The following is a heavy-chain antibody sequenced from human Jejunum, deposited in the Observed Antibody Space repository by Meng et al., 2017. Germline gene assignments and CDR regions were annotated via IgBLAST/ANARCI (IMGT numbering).Heavy chain of an antibody. J-gene: IGHJ4*02. CDR3: AREEKGDYDY. Sequence: GGSLRLSCAASGFIFSSYSTHWVRQAPGKGLESVSAISGDGSSTFYADSVKGRFTISRDNSKNTLYLQMGSLRSEDTAVYYCAREEKGDYDYWGQGTLVTVSS. CDR1: GFIFSSYS. V-gene: IGHV3-64*02. CDR2: ISGDGSST. D-gene: IGHD2-21*01.